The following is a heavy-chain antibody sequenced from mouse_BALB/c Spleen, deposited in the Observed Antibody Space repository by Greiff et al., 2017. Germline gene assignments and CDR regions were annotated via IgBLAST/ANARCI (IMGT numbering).Heavy chain of an antibody. CDR3: ARDLYYGNSPFAY. CDR2: IYPGNVNT. J-gene: IGHJ3*01. Sequence: QVQLKQSGPELVKPGASVRISCKASGYTFTSYYIHWVKQRPGQGLEWIGWIYPGNVNTKYNEKFKGKATLTADKSSSTAYMQLSSLTSEDSAVYFCARDLYYGNSPFAYWGQGTLVTVSA. D-gene: IGHD2-1*01. CDR1: GYTFTSYY. V-gene: IGHV1S56*01.